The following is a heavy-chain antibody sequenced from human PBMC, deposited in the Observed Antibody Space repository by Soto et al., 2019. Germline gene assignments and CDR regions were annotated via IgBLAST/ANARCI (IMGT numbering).Heavy chain of an antibody. CDR3: ARGHVDTAMVYYYYYYGMDV. D-gene: IGHD5-18*01. J-gene: IGHJ6*02. V-gene: IGHV3-48*03. Sequence: GGSLRLSCAASGFTFSSYEMNWVRQAPGKGLEWVSYISSSGSTIYYAGSVKGRFTISRDNAKNSLYLQMNSLRAEDTAVYYCARGHVDTAMVYYYYYYGMDVWGQGTTVTVSS. CDR1: GFTFSSYE. CDR2: ISSSGSTI.